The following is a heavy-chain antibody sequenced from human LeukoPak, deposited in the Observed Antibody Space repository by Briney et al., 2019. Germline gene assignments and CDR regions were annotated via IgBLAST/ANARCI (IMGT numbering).Heavy chain of an antibody. CDR3: ARAGSAFGGVIVDDY. D-gene: IGHD3-16*02. J-gene: IGHJ4*02. V-gene: IGHV1-69*04. CDR2: IIPILGIA. CDR1: GGTFSSYA. Sequence: ASVKVSCKASGGTFSSYAISWVRQAPGQGLEWMGRIIPILGIANYAQKFQGRVTITADKSTSTAYMELSSLRSEDTAVYYCARAGSAFGGVIVDDYWGQGTLVTVSS.